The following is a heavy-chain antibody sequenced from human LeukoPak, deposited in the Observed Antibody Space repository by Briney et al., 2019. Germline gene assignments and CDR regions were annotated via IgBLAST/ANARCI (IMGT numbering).Heavy chain of an antibody. Sequence: GRSLRLSCAASGFTFSSYGMHWVRQAPGKGLDWVAIISYDGSKTYYVDSVKGRFSISRDNSKNTLYLQMNSLRVEDTALYYCARWNSNWFDPWGQGTLVTVSS. V-gene: IGHV3-30*03. D-gene: IGHD1-7*01. CDR1: GFTFSSYG. CDR2: ISYDGSKT. CDR3: ARWNSNWFDP. J-gene: IGHJ5*02.